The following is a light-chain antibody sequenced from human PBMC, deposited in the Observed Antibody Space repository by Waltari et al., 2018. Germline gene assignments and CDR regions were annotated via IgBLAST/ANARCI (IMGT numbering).Light chain of an antibody. CDR1: QGISSY. Sequence: AIRMTQSPSSFSASTGDRVTITCRASQGISSYLAWYQQKPGKAPKLLIYAASTLQSGVPSRFSGSRSGTEFTLPISCRQSEDFATYYCQQYYSYPVTFGQGTKVEIK. CDR2: AAS. CDR3: QQYYSYPVT. J-gene: IGKJ1*01. V-gene: IGKV1-8*01.